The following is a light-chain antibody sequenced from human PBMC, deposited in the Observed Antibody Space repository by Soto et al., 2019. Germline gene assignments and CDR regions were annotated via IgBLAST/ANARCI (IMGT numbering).Light chain of an antibody. CDR2: AVS. Sequence: EIVLTQSPGTLSLSPGERATLSCRASQSVSSSYLAWYRQKPGQAPSLLIYAVSSRATGIPDRFSGSGSGTDFTLTISSLQPDDFANYYCQQYNSYSVWTFGQGTKADIX. CDR3: QQYNSYSVWT. CDR1: QSVSSSY. V-gene: IGKV3-20*01. J-gene: IGKJ2*01.